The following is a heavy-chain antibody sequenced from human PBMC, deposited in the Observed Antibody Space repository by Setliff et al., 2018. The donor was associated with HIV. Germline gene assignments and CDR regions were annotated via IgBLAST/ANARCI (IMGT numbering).Heavy chain of an antibody. V-gene: IGHV1-24*01. CDR3: ATFMWGALPPPRAPGSPKNWFDP. CDR2: FDPEDGET. Sequence: ASVKVSCKVSGYTLTELSMHWVRQAPGKGLEWMGGFDPEDGETIYAQKFQGRVTMTEDPSTDTAYMELSSLRSEDQAGFYCATFMWGALPPPRAPGSPKNWFDPWGQGTLVTVSS. J-gene: IGHJ5*02. D-gene: IGHD1-26*01. CDR1: GYTLTELS.